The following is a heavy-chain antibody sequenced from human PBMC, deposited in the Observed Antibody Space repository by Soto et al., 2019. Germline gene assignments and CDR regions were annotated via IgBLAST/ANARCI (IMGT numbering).Heavy chain of an antibody. J-gene: IGHJ3*02. D-gene: IGHD6-6*01. V-gene: IGHV4-59*12. Sequence: SETLSLTCTVSGGSISSYYWSWIRQPPGKGLEWIGYIYHSGSTYYNPSLKSRVTISVDRSKNQFSLKLSSVTAADTAVYYCASALSIAAPDAFDIWGQGTMVTVSS. CDR2: IYHSGST. CDR1: GGSISSYY. CDR3: ASALSIAAPDAFDI.